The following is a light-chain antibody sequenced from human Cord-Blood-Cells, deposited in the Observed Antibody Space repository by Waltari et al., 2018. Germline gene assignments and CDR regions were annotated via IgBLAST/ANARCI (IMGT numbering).Light chain of an antibody. J-gene: IGKJ4*01. V-gene: IGKV1-9*01. CDR3: PQLNSYPPRT. CDR1: QGISSS. Sequence: QLTQSQPSLSASVGDSVTLTCRAKQGISSSLAWYQQKPGKAPKLLIYAASTLQSGVPSRFSGSGSATDFTLTVGSQQPEDFATYYGPQLNSYPPRTFGGGTKVEIK. CDR2: AAS.